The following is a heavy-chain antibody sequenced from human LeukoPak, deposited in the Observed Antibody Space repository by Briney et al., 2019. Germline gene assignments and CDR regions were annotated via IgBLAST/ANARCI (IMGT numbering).Heavy chain of an antibody. Sequence: SVKVCCKASGFTFTRSAVQWVRQARGQRLEWRGWIVVGSGNTNYAQKFQERGTITGDMPTSTAYVELSSLRSEDTAVYYCAARGKEYSSYYFDYWGQGTLVTVSS. D-gene: IGHD6-6*01. V-gene: IGHV1-58*01. CDR1: GFTFTRSA. CDR2: IVVGSGNT. CDR3: AARGKEYSSYYFDY. J-gene: IGHJ4*02.